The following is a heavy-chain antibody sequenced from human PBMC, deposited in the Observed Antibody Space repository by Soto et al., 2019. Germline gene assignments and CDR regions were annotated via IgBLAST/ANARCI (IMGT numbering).Heavy chain of an antibody. CDR3: AKVVEYYDSSGYFY. Sequence: GGSLRLSCAASGFTFSSYAMSWVRQAPGNGLEWVSAISGSGGSTYYADSVKGRFTISRDNSKNTLYLQMNSLRAEDTAVYYCAKVVEYYDSSGYFYWGQGTLVTVSS. CDR1: GFTFSSYA. CDR2: ISGSGGST. D-gene: IGHD3-22*01. V-gene: IGHV3-23*01. J-gene: IGHJ4*02.